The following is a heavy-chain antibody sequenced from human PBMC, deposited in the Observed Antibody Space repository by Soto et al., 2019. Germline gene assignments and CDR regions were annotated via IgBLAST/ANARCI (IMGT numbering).Heavy chain of an antibody. D-gene: IGHD1-20*01. CDR2: IYPGDSDT. V-gene: IGHV5-51*01. CDR1: GYSFTNYW. J-gene: IGHJ4*02. CDR3: TRSRITGSTWTFDY. Sequence: GESLKISCKGSGYSFTNYWIGWVRQMPGKGLEWMGIIYPGDSDTRYSPSFQGQVTISTDKSISTAYLQWSSLRASDSAMYYCTRSRITGSTWTFDYWGQGTLVTVSS.